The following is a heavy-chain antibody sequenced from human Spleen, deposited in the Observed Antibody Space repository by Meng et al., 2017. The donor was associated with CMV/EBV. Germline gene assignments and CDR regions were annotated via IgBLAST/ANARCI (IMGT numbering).Heavy chain of an antibody. D-gene: IGHD1-26*01. CDR3: ARVVGATYYFDY. CDR2: IKQDGSEK. J-gene: IGHJ4*02. CDR1: GFTFSSYS. Sequence: GGSLRLSCAASGFTFSSYSMNWVRQVPGKGLEWVANIKQDGSEKYYVDSVKGRFTISRDNAKNSLYLQMNSLRAEDTAVYYCARVVGATYYFDYWGQGTLVTVSS. V-gene: IGHV3-7*01.